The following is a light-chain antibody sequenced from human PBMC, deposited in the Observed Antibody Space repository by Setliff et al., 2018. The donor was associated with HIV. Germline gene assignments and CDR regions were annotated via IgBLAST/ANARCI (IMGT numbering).Light chain of an antibody. CDR1: SSNIGSKT. J-gene: IGLJ3*02. Sequence: QSVLTQPPSASGTPEQRVTISCSGSSSNIGSKTVNWYQQLPGTAPKLLINSNNQRPSGVPDRFSGSKSGTSASLAISGLQSEDEADYYCAAWDDSLNGWVFGGGTQLTVL. V-gene: IGLV1-44*01. CDR3: AAWDDSLNGWV. CDR2: SNN.